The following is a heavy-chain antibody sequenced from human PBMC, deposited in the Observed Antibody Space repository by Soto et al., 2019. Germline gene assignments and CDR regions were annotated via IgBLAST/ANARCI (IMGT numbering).Heavy chain of an antibody. Sequence: SETLSLTCTVSGGSVSSGSYYWSWIRQPPGKGLEWIGYIYYSGSTNYNPSLKSRVTISVDTSKNQFSLKLSSVTAADTAVYYCAREGGNYFWGSYRYRRGEAFDIWGQGTMVTVSS. J-gene: IGHJ3*02. CDR2: IYYSGST. D-gene: IGHD3-16*02. V-gene: IGHV4-61*01. CDR3: AREGGNYFWGSYRYRRGEAFDI. CDR1: GGSVSSGSYY.